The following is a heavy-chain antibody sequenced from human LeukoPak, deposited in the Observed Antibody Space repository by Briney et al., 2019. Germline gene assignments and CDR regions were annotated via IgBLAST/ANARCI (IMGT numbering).Heavy chain of an antibody. Sequence: PGGSLRLSCTASGFTFSNYAMSWVRQAPGKGLEWVSTISGIDGSTYYADSVKGWFTISRDNSKNTLYLQMNSLRVEDTAIYYCAKGRGYCTGGSCYSDYWGQGTLVTVSS. CDR1: GFTFSNYA. V-gene: IGHV3-23*01. CDR3: AKGRGYCTGGSCYSDY. CDR2: ISGIDGST. J-gene: IGHJ4*02. D-gene: IGHD2-15*01.